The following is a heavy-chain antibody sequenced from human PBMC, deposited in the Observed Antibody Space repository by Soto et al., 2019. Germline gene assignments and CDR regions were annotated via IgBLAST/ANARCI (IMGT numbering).Heavy chain of an antibody. D-gene: IGHD3-22*01. V-gene: IGHV1-8*01. Sequence: ASVKVSCKASGYTFTSYDINWVRQATGQGLEWMGWMNPNSGNTVYAQKFQGRVTMTRNTSISTAYMELSSLRSEDTAVYYCARVSYDSSGANWFDPWGQGTLVTVSS. CDR1: GYTFTSYD. CDR3: ARVSYDSSGANWFDP. CDR2: MNPNSGNT. J-gene: IGHJ5*02.